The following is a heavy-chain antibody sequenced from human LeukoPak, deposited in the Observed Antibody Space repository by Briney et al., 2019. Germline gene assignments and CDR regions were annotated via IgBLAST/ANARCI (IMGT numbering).Heavy chain of an antibody. J-gene: IGHJ4*02. CDR2: ISYDGSKK. V-gene: IGHV3-30*18. Sequence: PGGSLRLSCAASGFTFSNAWMSWVRQAPGKGLEWVAVISYDGSKKYYADSVKGRFTISRDNPKNTLYLQMSSLRAEDTAVYYCAKDLSRGYYDSSAQDNWGQGTLVTVSS. D-gene: IGHD3-22*01. CDR3: AKDLSRGYYDSSAQDN. CDR1: GFTFSNAW.